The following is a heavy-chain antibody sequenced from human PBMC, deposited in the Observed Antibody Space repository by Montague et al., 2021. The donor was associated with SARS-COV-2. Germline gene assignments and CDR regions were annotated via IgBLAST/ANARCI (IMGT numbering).Heavy chain of an antibody. J-gene: IGHJ4*02. Sequence: SLRLSCAASGFKFNNYGMHWVRQAPGKGLEWVALIWHDGSNKYYRDSVKGRFTISRDNSKSTSYLQMDSLRAEDTAVYYCAKEGGDYSGEGYYFDHWGRGTLVTVPS. CDR1: GFKFNNYG. D-gene: IGHD2-15*01. CDR3: AKEGGDYSGEGYYFDH. V-gene: IGHV3-33*06. CDR2: IWHDGSNK.